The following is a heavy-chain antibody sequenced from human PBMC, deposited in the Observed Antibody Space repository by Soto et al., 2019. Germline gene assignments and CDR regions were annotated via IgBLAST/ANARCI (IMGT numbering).Heavy chain of an antibody. CDR3: ARDGAGNGNWFDP. D-gene: IGHD1-1*01. CDR2: IIPIFGTA. J-gene: IGHJ5*02. Sequence: QVQLVQSGAEVKKPGSSVKVSCKASGGTFSSYAISWVRQAPGQGLEWMGGIIPIFGTANYAQKFQGRVSTNPDVXTSTAYMELSSLRSEDTAVYYCARDGAGNGNWFDPWGQGTLVTVSS. V-gene: IGHV1-69*05. CDR1: GGTFSSYA.